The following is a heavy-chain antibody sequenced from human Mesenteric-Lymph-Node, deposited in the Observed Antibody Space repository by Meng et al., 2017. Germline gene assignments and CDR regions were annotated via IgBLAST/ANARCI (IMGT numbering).Heavy chain of an antibody. D-gene: IGHD1-26*01. CDR3: ARVAWDVSPI. CDR2: ISNKANNYVT. J-gene: IGHJ4*02. Sequence: GESLKISCATSGLIFSDSIIHWVRQASGKGLEWVGRISNKANNYVTAYAASVEGRFTVSRDDSRNTAYLHMSGLKTEDAAVYYCARVAWDVSPIWGQGTQVTVSS. CDR1: GLIFSDSI. V-gene: IGHV3-73*01.